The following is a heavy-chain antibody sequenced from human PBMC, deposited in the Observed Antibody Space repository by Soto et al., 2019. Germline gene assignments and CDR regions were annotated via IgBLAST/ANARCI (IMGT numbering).Heavy chain of an antibody. D-gene: IGHD6-25*01. J-gene: IGHJ5*02. CDR3: ARQGSGWAWFAP. Sequence: QVQLQESGPGLVKPSETLSLTCTVSGGSISSYYWSWIRQPPGKGLEWSGYVYYSGSTNYNPSIKSRVTMSVDTSTNQFSLKVRYVTAADTAVYYCARQGSGWAWFAPWGQGALVTVSS. CDR1: GGSISSYY. CDR2: VYYSGST. V-gene: IGHV4-59*08.